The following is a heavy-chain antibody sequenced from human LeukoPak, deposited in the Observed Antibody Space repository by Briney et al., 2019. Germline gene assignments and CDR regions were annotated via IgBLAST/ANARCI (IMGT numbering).Heavy chain of an antibody. CDR2: NYYSGST. V-gene: IGHV4-39*07. D-gene: IGHD2-21*02. CDR3: ARVVVGTSPFFDY. CDR1: GGSISSSSYY. J-gene: IGHJ4*02. Sequence: AETLTLTCTVSGGSISSSSYYWGWIRQPPGKGLVWIGSNYYSGSTYYNPSLKSRVTISVDTSKDQFSLKLSSVTAADTAVYCCARVVVGTSPFFDYWGQGTLVTVSS.